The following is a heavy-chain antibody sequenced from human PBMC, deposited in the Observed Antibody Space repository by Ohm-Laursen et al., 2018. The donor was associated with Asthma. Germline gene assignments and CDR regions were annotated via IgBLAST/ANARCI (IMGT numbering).Heavy chain of an antibody. Sequence: ASVKVSCKASGYTFTSYDINWVRQATGQGLEWMGWMNPNSGNTGYAQKFQGRVTMTRNTSISTAYMELSSLRSEDTAVYYCARDHLPITGLELRSATYGMDVWGQGTTVTVSS. CDR3: ARDHLPITGLELRSATYGMDV. J-gene: IGHJ6*02. V-gene: IGHV1-8*01. CDR1: GYTFTSYD. D-gene: IGHD1-7*01. CDR2: MNPNSGNT.